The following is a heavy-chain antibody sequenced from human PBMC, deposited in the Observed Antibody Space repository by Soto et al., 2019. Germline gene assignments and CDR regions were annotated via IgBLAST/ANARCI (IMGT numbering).Heavy chain of an antibody. J-gene: IGHJ4*02. V-gene: IGHV4-34*01. CDR3: ARSLELLVIDY. D-gene: IGHD1-7*01. Sequence: SETLSLTCAVYGGSFSGYYLSWIRQPPGKGLEWIGEINHSGSTNYNPSLKSRVTISVDTSKNQFSLKLSSVTAADTAVYYCARSLELLVIDYWGQGTLVTVSS. CDR1: GGSFSGYY. CDR2: INHSGST.